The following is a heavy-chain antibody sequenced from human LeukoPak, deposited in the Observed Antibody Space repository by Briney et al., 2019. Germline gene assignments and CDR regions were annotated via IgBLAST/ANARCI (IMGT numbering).Heavy chain of an antibody. V-gene: IGHV4-61*01. CDR3: ARDLSGSSSFGY. J-gene: IGHJ4*02. D-gene: IGHD6-6*01. Sequence: KPSETLSLTCTVSGGSVSSINYYWNWIRQPPGKGLEWIGYIYYSGSTNYNPSLKSRVTMSVDTSKNQFSLKLSSVTAADTAVYYCARDLSGSSSFGYWGQGTLVTVSS. CDR2: IYYSGST. CDR1: GGSVSSINYY.